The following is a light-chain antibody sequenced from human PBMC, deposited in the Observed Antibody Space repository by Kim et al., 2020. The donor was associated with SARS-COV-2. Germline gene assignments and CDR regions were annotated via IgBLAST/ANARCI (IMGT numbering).Light chain of an antibody. J-gene: IGKJ1*01. V-gene: IGKV3-20*01. CDR1: QSLPSSQ. Sequence: LSPGERATLSCRASQSLPSSQLAWYQQKPGQTPKLLIHSVSRRATGTPDRFSGSGSGTDYTLTINTLDREDFAVYYCQQYHADPTFGQGTKVDIK. CDR2: SVS. CDR3: QQYHADPT.